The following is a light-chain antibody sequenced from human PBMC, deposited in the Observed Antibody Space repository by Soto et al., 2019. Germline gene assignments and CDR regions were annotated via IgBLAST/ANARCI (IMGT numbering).Light chain of an antibody. CDR2: DVV. V-gene: IGLV2-11*01. Sequence: QSVLTQPRSVSGSPGQSFTISCTGTISDVGTYNFVSWYQQHPGTAPKLIIYDVVKRPSGVPDRFSGSKSGNTAYLTISRLQNEDEADYQCCSYAGGYTNVFGTGTKVTV. CDR3: CSYAGGYTNV. CDR1: ISDVGTYNF. J-gene: IGLJ1*01.